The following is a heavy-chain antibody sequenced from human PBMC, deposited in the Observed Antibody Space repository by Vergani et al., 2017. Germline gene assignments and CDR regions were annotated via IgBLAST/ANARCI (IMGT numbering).Heavy chain of an antibody. CDR2: INPNSGGT. Sequence: QVQLVQSGAKVKKPGASVKVSCKASGYTFTGYYMHWVRQAPGQGLEWMGWINPNSGGTNYAQKFQGRVTMTRNTSISTAYMELGRLRSDDTAVYFCARDRCSGGSCYSESAANYGMDVWGQGP. CDR1: GYTFTGYY. V-gene: IGHV1-2*02. J-gene: IGHJ6*02. CDR3: ARDRCSGGSCYSESAANYGMDV. D-gene: IGHD2-15*01.